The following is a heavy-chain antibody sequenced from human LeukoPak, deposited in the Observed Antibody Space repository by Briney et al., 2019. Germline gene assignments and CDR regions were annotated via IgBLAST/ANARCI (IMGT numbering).Heavy chain of an antibody. CDR3: AKDRGSSGWYQYFDY. V-gene: IGHV3-23*01. CDR2: ISGSGGST. J-gene: IGHJ4*02. Sequence: GGSLRLSCAASGFTFSSYGMSWVRQAPGKGLEWVSAISGSGGSTYYADSVKGRFTISRDNSKNTLYLQMNSLRAEGTAVHYCAKDRGSSGWYQYFDYWGQGTLVTVSS. CDR1: GFTFSSYG. D-gene: IGHD6-19*01.